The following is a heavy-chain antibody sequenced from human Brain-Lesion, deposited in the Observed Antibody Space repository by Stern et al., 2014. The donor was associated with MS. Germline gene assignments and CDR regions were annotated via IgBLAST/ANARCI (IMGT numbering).Heavy chain of an antibody. CDR2: INPNTGGQ. CDR3: ARDQRGITIFGVVTDYYYLGMDV. V-gene: IGHV1-2*02. D-gene: IGHD3-3*01. CDR1: GYIFTGYY. J-gene: IGHJ6*02. Sequence: QVQLVQSGAEVKKPGASVKVSCKTSGYIFTGYYIHWVRQAPGQGLEWMAWINPNTGGQKYAQKFPGRVTMSRDTSISTAYVELSSLTSDDTAVYYCARDQRGITIFGVVTDYYYLGMDVWGQGTTVTVSS.